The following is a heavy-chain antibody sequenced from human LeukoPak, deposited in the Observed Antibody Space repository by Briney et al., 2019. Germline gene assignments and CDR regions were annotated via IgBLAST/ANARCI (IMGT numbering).Heavy chain of an antibody. D-gene: IGHD3-10*01. CDR3: ARALDYYGSGCFDY. Sequence: LSLTCAVYGGSFSGYYWSWIRQAPGKGLEWVSYISSSGSTIYYADSVKGRFTTSRDNAKNSLYLQMNSLRAEDTAVYYCARALDYYGSGCFDYWGQGTLVTVSS. CDR2: ISSSGSTI. J-gene: IGHJ4*02. CDR1: GGSFSGYY. V-gene: IGHV3-11*04.